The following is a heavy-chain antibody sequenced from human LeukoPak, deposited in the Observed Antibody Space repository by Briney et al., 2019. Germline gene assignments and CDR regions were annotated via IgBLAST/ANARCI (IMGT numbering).Heavy chain of an antibody. CDR1: GFTFSSYS. Sequence: PGGSLRLSCAASGFTFSSYSMNWVRQAPGKGLEWVSSIGSSSSYIYYADSVKGRFTISRDNAKNSLYLQMNSLRAEDTAVYYCAREHCSSTSCYSYWYFDLWGRGTLVTVSS. CDR2: IGSSSSYI. CDR3: AREHCSSTSCYSYWYFDL. J-gene: IGHJ2*01. V-gene: IGHV3-21*01. D-gene: IGHD2-2*01.